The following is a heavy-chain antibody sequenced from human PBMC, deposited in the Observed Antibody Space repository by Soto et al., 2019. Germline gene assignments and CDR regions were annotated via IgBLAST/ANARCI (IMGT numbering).Heavy chain of an antibody. J-gene: IGHJ4*02. CDR3: AKESTRAGVPLFDN. V-gene: IGHV3-23*01. CDR1: GFTFINYA. D-gene: IGHD3-10*01. CDR2: INDRGDKT. Sequence: EVQLLESGGGLVQPGGSLRLSCAASGFTFINYAMSWVRQAPGKGLEWVSGINDRGDKTYYADSVTGRFTISRHNSRNTLYLQMNSLRAEDTALYYCAKESTRAGVPLFDNWGQGTLVTVSS.